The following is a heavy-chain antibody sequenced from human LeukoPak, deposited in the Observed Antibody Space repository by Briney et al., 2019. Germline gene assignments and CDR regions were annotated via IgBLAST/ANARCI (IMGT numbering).Heavy chain of an antibody. CDR3: ARDRDLDYDFWSGYFDY. CDR2: ISYDGSNK. V-gene: IGHV3-30-3*01. J-gene: IGHJ4*02. D-gene: IGHD3-3*01. Sequence: PGRSLRLSCAASGFTFSTYAIHWVRQAPGKGLEWVAVISYDGSNKYYADSVKGRFTISRDNSKNTLYLQMNSLRAEDTAVYYCARDRDLDYDFWSGYFDYWGQGTLVTVSS. CDR1: GFTFSTYA.